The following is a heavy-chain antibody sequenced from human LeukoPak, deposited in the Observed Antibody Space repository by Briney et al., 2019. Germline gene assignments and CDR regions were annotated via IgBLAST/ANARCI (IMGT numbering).Heavy chain of an antibody. Sequence: SGPTLVKPTQTLTLTCTFSGFSLSTSGVGVGWIRQPPGKALEWLALIYWDDDKRYSPSLKSRLTITKDTSKNQVVLTMTNMDPVDTATYYCAHSRGNVLLWFGETKRYYFDYWGQGTLVTVSS. CDR1: GFSLSTSGVG. D-gene: IGHD3-10*01. CDR2: IYWDDDK. CDR3: AHSRGNVLLWFGETKRYYFDY. V-gene: IGHV2-5*02. J-gene: IGHJ4*02.